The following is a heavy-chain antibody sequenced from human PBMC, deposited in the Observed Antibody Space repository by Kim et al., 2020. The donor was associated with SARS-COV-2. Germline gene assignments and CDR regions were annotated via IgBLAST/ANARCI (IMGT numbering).Heavy chain of an antibody. D-gene: IGHD3-3*01. J-gene: IGHJ6*03. V-gene: IGHV3-48*03. Sequence: GGSLRLSFAASGFTFSSYEMNWVRQAPGKGLEWVSYISSSGSTIYYADSVKGRFTISRDNAKNSLYLQMNSLRAEDTAVYYCARGSTIFGVVTNYYYYMDVWGKGTTVTVS. CDR1: GFTFSSYE. CDR3: ARGSTIFGVVTNYYYYMDV. CDR2: ISSSGSTI.